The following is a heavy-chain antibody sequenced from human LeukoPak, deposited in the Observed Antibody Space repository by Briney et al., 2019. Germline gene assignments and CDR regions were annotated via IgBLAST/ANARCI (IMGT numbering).Heavy chain of an antibody. Sequence: GRSLRLSCAASGFTFDDYAMHWVRQAPGEGLEWVSGISWNSGSIGYADSVKGRFTISRDNAKNSLYLQMNSLRAEDTALYYCAKDIRVVVTLGLDYWGQGTLDTVSS. D-gene: IGHD2-21*02. CDR3: AKDIRVVVTLGLDY. V-gene: IGHV3-9*01. CDR1: GFTFDDYA. CDR2: ISWNSGSI. J-gene: IGHJ4*02.